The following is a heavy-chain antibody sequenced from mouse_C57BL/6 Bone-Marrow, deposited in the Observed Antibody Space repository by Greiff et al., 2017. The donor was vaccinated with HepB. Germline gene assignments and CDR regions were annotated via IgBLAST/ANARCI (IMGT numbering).Heavy chain of an antibody. D-gene: IGHD2-4*01. CDR2: ISGGGGNT. Sequence: DVKLVESGGGLVKPGGSLKLSCAASGFTFSSYTMSWVRQTPEKRLEWVATISGGGGNTYYPDSVKGRFTISRDNAKNTLYLQMSSLRSEDTALYYCARRRYYDDYDVNYFDYWGQGTTLTVSS. V-gene: IGHV5-9*01. J-gene: IGHJ2*01. CDR1: GFTFSSYT. CDR3: ARRRYYDDYDVNYFDY.